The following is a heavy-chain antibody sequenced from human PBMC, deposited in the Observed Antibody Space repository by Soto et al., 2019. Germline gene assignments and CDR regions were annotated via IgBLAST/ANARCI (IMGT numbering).Heavy chain of an antibody. D-gene: IGHD6-19*01. V-gene: IGHV5-51*01. CDR1: GYSFTSYW. CDR2: IYPGDSDT. CDR3: ARSSGWPYYYYYYGMDV. Sequence: GESLKISCKGSGYSFTSYWIGWVRQMPGKGLEWMGIIYPGDSDTRYSPSFQGQVTISADKSISTAYLQWSSLKASDTAMYYCARSSGWPYYYYYYGMDVWGQGTTVTVSS. J-gene: IGHJ6*02.